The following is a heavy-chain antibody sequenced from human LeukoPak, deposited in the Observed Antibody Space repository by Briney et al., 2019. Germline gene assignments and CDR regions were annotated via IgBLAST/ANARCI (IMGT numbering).Heavy chain of an antibody. CDR1: GLTFTNAW. CDR2: IKSKADGGTT. J-gene: IGHJ4*02. D-gene: IGHD2-2*01. V-gene: IGHV3-15*01. CDR3: ATFRSPAADLNYFDY. Sequence: PGGSLRLSCAASGLTFTNAWMNWVRQAPGKGLEWVGRIKSKADGGTTDYAAPVKGRFTISRDDSKNTLYLQMNSLQTEDTSVYYCATFRSPAADLNYFDYWGQGTLVTVSS.